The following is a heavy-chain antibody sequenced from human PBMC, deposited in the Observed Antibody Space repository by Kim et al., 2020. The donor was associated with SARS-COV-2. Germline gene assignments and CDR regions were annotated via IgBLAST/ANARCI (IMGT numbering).Heavy chain of an antibody. CDR3: GRQYYYGMDV. J-gene: IGHJ6*02. CDR2: IYYNGNT. CDR1: GGSINSSTYY. Sequence: SETLSLTCTVSGGSINSSTYYWGWIRQPPGKGLEWIGSIYYNGNTSYNPSLKSRVTISVDRSKNHFSLKVSSVTAADTAVYFCGRQYYYGMDVWGQGTTVTVSS. V-gene: IGHV4-39*02.